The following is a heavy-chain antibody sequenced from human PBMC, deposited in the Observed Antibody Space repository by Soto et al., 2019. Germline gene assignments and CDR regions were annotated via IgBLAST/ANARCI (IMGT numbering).Heavy chain of an antibody. Sequence: ASVKVSCKASGFTFTSYYMDWVRQAPGQGLERMGIINPSGGSTSYAQKFQGRVTMTRDTSTSTVYMELSSLRSEDTAVYYCARDPYTYGTHYFDYWGQGTLVTVSS. D-gene: IGHD5-18*01. J-gene: IGHJ4*02. CDR1: GFTFTSYY. CDR2: INPSGGST. CDR3: ARDPYTYGTHYFDY. V-gene: IGHV1-46*01.